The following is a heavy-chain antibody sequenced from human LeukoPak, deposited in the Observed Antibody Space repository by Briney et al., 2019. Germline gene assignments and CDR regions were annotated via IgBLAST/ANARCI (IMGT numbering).Heavy chain of an antibody. D-gene: IGHD6-19*01. V-gene: IGHV1-69*04. CDR1: EGTFSSYA. CDR2: IIPIFGIA. CDR3: AREGSSGWYLGS. Sequence: GASVKVSCKASEGTFSSYAISWVRQAPGQGLEWMGRIIPIFGIANYAQKFQGRVTITADKSTSTAYMELSSLRSEDTAVYYCAREGSSGWYLGSWGQGTLVTVSS. J-gene: IGHJ5*01.